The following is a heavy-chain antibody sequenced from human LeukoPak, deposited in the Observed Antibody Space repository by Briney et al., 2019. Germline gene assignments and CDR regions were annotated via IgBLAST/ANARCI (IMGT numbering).Heavy chain of an antibody. D-gene: IGHD1-26*01. CDR3: ARKGHTCIVGAAHFDY. V-gene: IGHV3-9*01. J-gene: IGHJ4*02. Sequence: GGSLRLSCAASGFTFDDYAMHWVRQAPGKGLEWVSGISWNSGSIGYADSVKGRFTISRDNAKNSLYLQMNSLRAEDTALYYCARKGHTCIVGAAHFDYWGQGTLVTVSS. CDR2: ISWNSGSI. CDR1: GFTFDDYA.